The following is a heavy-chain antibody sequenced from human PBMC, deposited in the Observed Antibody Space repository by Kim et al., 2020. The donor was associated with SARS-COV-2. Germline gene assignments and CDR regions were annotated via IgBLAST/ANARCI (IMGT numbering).Heavy chain of an antibody. CDR2: ISYDGSNK. CDR1: GFTFSSYA. D-gene: IGHD6-6*01. CDR3: ARDQGYSSSSGAFDI. Sequence: GGSLRLSCAASGFTFSSYAMHWVRQAPGKGLEWVAVISYDGSNKYYADSVKGRFTISRDNSKNTLYLQMNSLRAEDTAVYYCARDQGYSSSSGAFDIWGQGTMVTVSS. V-gene: IGHV3-30-3*01. J-gene: IGHJ3*02.